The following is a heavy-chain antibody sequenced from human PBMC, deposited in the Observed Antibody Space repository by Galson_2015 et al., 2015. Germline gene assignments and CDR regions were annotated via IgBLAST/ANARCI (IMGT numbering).Heavy chain of an antibody. CDR3: ARRGTSITISSSVWFDP. D-gene: IGHD3-3*01. CDR1: GYTFTGYY. V-gene: IGHV1-2*06. Sequence: SVKVSCKASGYTFTGYYMHWVRQAPGQGLEWMGRINPNSGGTNYAQKFQGRVTMTRDTSISTAYMELSRLRSDDTAVYYCARRGTSITISSSVWFDPWGQGTLVTVSS. CDR2: INPNSGGT. J-gene: IGHJ5*02.